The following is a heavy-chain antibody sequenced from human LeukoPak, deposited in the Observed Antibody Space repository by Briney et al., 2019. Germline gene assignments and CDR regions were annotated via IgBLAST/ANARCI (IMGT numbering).Heavy chain of an antibody. V-gene: IGHV1-69*05. D-gene: IGHD3-3*01. CDR2: IIPIFGTA. CDR1: GGTFSSYA. CDR3: ARGRDDFWSGYDYYMDV. J-gene: IGHJ6*03. Sequence: GSSVKVSCKASGGTFSSYAISWVRQAPGQGLEWMGGIIPIFGTANYAQKFQGRVTITTDESTSTAYMELSSLRSEDTAVYYCARGRDDFWSGYDYYMDVWGKGTTVTVSS.